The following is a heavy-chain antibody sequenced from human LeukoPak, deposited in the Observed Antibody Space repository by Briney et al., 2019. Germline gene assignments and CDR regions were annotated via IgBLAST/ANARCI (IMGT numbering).Heavy chain of an antibody. D-gene: IGHD3-10*01. CDR1: GFTFSSYE. CDR3: AREGRRGFGELLSPKGWFDP. V-gene: IGHV3-48*03. Sequence: GGSLRLSCAASGFTFSSYEMNWVRQAPGKGLEWVSYISSSGSTIYYADSVKGRFTISRDNAKNSLYLQMNSLRAEDTAVYYCAREGRRGFGELLSPKGWFDPWGQGTLVTVSS. CDR2: ISSSGSTI. J-gene: IGHJ5*02.